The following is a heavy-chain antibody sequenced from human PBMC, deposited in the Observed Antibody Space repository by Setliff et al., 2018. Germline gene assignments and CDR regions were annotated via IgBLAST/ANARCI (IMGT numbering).Heavy chain of an antibody. J-gene: IGHJ4*02. CDR2: ISPYNSNT. D-gene: IGHD4-17*01. Sequence: GASVKVSCKASGCTFATYGISWVRQAPGQGLEWMGWISPYNSNTNYAQNFQGRVTMTTDTSTSTAYMELRSLRSDDTAMYYCARDLSTTVMTGSWYYFDYWGQGTLVTVSS. CDR1: GCTFATYG. V-gene: IGHV1-18*01. CDR3: ARDLSTTVMTGSWYYFDY.